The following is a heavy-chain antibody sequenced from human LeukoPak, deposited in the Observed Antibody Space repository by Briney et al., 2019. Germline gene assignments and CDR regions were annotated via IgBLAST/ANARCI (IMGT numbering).Heavy chain of an antibody. CDR2: IYYSGST. J-gene: IGHJ2*01. D-gene: IGHD3-22*01. CDR3: ARGAYYYDSSGYNWYFDL. CDR1: GGSITNGGYY. Sequence: SQTLSLTCTVSGGSITNGGYYWSWIRQHPGKGLEWIGYIYYSGSTYHNPSLKSRVTISVDTSKNQFSLKLSFVTAADTAVYYCARGAYYYDSSGYNWYFDLWGRGTLVTVSS. V-gene: IGHV4-31*02.